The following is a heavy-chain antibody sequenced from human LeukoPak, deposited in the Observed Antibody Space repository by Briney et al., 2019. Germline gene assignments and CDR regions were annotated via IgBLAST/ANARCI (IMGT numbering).Heavy chain of an antibody. CDR2: IVYSGST. CDR1: GASISSYY. D-gene: IGHD3-9*01. CDR3: ARRSGLRYFDWLSTETYYFDY. V-gene: IGHV4-59*08. Sequence: SESLSLACPVAGASISSYYWSSVRQHPGKGRGWIGYIVYSGSTNYNPSLKSRVTISVDTSKNQFSLKLSSVTAADTAVYYCARRSGLRYFDWLSTETYYFDYWGQGTLVTVSS. J-gene: IGHJ4*02.